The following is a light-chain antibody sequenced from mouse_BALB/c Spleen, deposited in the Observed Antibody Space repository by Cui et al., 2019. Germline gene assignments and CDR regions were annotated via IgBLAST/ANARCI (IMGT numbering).Light chain of an antibody. Sequence: DIVMTQSQKFMSTSVGDRVSVTCKASQNVGTNVAWYQQKPGQSPKALIYSASYRYSGVPDRFTGSGSGTDFTLTLSNVQSEDLAEYFCQQYNSYPFTFGSGTKLEIK. CDR1: QNVGTN. V-gene: IGKV6-15*01. CDR3: QQYNSYPFT. CDR2: SAS. J-gene: IGKJ4*01.